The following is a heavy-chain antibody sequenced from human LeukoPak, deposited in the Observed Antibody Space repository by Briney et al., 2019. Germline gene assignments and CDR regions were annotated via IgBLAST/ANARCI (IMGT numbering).Heavy chain of an antibody. CDR3: ARDHRAIAVAGTGIYYYYGMDV. Sequence: GGSLRLSGAASGFTFSSYSMNWVRQAPGKGLEWVSYISSSSSTIYYADSVKGRFPISRDNAKTSLYLQMNSLRAEDTAVYYCARDHRAIAVAGTGIYYYYGMDVWGQGTTVTVSS. CDR1: GFTFSSYS. CDR2: ISSSSSTI. V-gene: IGHV3-48*01. D-gene: IGHD6-19*01. J-gene: IGHJ6*02.